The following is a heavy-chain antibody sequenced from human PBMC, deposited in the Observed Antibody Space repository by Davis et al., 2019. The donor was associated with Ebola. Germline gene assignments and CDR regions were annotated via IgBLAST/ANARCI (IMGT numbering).Heavy chain of an antibody. D-gene: IGHD3-9*01. Sequence: PSETLSLTCTVSGGSISSSSYYWGWIRQPPGKGLEWIGSIYYSGSTYYNPSLTSRVTISVDTSKNQFSLNLSSLTAADTAMYYCARGRYGPRAEYFQYWGQGTLVTVSS. CDR2: IYYSGST. CDR1: GGSISSSSYY. J-gene: IGHJ1*01. CDR3: ARGRYGPRAEYFQY. V-gene: IGHV4-39*07.